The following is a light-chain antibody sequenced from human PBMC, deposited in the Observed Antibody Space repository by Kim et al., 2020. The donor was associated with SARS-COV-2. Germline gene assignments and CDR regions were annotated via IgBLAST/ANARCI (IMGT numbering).Light chain of an antibody. CDR3: AAWDDSLSGNWV. CDR2: RNN. Sequence: QSVLTQPPSASGTPGQGVTISCSGSSSNIGSNYVYWYQQLPGTAPKLLIYRNNQRPSGVPDRFSGSKSGTSASLAISGLRSEDEADYYCAAWDDSLSGNWVFGGGTQLTVL. CDR1: SSNIGSNY. V-gene: IGLV1-47*01. J-gene: IGLJ3*02.